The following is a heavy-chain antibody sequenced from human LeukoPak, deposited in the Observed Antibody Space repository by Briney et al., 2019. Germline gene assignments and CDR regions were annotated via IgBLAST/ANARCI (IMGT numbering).Heavy chain of an antibody. Sequence: PSETLSLTCAVYGESFSGYYWSWIRQAPGKGLEWVSAISGSGGSTYYADSVKGRFTISRDNSKNTLYLLMNSLRAEDTAVYYCAKHSSSLYKRHFDYWGQGTLVTVSS. J-gene: IGHJ4*02. CDR3: AKHSSSLYKRHFDY. CDR1: GESFSGYY. D-gene: IGHD6-6*01. CDR2: ISGSGGST. V-gene: IGHV3-23*01.